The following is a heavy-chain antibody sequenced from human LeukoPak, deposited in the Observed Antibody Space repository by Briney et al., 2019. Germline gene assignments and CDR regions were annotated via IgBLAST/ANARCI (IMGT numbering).Heavy chain of an antibody. D-gene: IGHD3-3*01. J-gene: IGHJ4*02. Sequence: GGSLRLSCAASGFIFSSYAMHWVRQAPGKGLEWVAVISYDGSNKCYADSVKGRFTISRDNSKNTLYLQMNSLRAEDTAVYYCARVKESGSFDYWGQGTLVTVSS. V-gene: IGHV3-30-3*01. CDR3: ARVKESGSFDY. CDR1: GFIFSSYA. CDR2: ISYDGSNK.